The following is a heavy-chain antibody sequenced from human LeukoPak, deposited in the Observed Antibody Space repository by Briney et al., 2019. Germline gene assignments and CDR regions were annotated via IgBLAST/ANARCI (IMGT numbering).Heavy chain of an antibody. D-gene: IGHD3-3*01. CDR2: IYWNDDK. CDR3: AHSITIFGVVIMGDWFDP. J-gene: IGHJ5*02. Sequence: SGPRLVKPTQTLTLTCTFSGFSLSTSGVGVGWIRQPPGKALEWLALIYWNDDKRYSPSLKSRLTITKDTSKNEVVLTMTNMDPVDTATYYCAHSITIFGVVIMGDWFDPWGQGTLVTVSS. CDR1: GFSLSTSGVG. V-gene: IGHV2-5*01.